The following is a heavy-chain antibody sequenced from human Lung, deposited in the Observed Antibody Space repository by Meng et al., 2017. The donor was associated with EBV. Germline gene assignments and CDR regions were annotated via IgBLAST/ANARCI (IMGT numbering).Heavy chain of an antibody. CDR1: GFPFSGSA. V-gene: IGHV3-73*02. Sequence: VWLWGSGGGLFRPGGSLKLSCAAFGFPFSGSAMHWVGQASGKGLGWFGRIRSKANSYATAYAASVKGRFTISRDDSKNTAYLQMNSLKTEDTAVYYCTRSGSYPGIDYWGQGTLVTVSS. CDR3: TRSGSYPGIDY. CDR2: IRSKANSYAT. D-gene: IGHD1-26*01. J-gene: IGHJ4*02.